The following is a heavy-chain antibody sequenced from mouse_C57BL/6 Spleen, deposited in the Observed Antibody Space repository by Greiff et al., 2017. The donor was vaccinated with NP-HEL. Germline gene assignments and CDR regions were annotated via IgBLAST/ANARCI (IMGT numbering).Heavy chain of an antibody. CDR1: GFTFSGYT. CDR3: ARHWDFDY. V-gene: IGHV5-9*01. CDR2: ISGGGGNT. Sequence: DVKLVESGGGLVKPGGSLKLSCAASGFTFSGYTMSWVRQTPEKRLEWVATISGGGGNTYYPDSVKGRFTISRDNAKNTLYLQMSSLRSEDTALYYCARHWDFDYWGQGTTLTVSS. D-gene: IGHD4-1*01. J-gene: IGHJ2*01.